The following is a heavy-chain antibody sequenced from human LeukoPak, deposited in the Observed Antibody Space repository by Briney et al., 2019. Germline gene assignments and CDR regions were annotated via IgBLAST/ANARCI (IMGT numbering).Heavy chain of an antibody. CDR3: AREGGPYRPLDY. CDR1: GGSISSTNW. Sequence: SGTLSLTCGVSGGSISSTNWWTWVRQPPGEGLEWIGEVHLSGRTNYNPSLESRVTMSVDMSENHISLKLASVTAADTAVYYCAREGGPYRPLDYSGQGTLVTVSS. J-gene: IGHJ4*02. V-gene: IGHV4-4*02. CDR2: VHLSGRT.